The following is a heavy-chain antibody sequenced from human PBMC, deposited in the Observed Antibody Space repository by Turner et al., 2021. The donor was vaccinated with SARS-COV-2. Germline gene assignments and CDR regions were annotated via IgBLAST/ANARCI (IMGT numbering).Heavy chain of an antibody. CDR3: AKADRVMIVVVITLFDY. J-gene: IGHJ4*02. CDR2: SSGSGGST. V-gene: IGHV3-23*01. CDR1: GFTFSSYA. D-gene: IGHD3-22*01. Sequence: EVQLLGSGGGLVQPVGSLRLSCAASGFTFSSYAMGWVRQAPGKGLEWVSASSGSGGSTYYADSVKGRFTISRDNSKNTLYLQMNSLRAEDTAVYYCAKADRVMIVVVITLFDYWGQGTLVTVSS.